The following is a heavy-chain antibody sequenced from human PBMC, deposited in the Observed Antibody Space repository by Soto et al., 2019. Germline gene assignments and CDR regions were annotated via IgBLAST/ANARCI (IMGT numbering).Heavy chain of an antibody. V-gene: IGHV4-39*07. Sequence: QLQLQESGPGLVKPSETLSLTCTVSGGSISSSSYYWGWIRQPPGKGLEWIGSIYTSGSTNYNPSLKSRVTMSVDTSKNQFSLKLSSVTAADTAVYYCARDQDSSSWYGNGMDVWGQGTTVTVSS. D-gene: IGHD6-13*01. CDR2: IYTSGST. CDR3: ARDQDSSSWYGNGMDV. CDR1: GGSISSSSYY. J-gene: IGHJ6*02.